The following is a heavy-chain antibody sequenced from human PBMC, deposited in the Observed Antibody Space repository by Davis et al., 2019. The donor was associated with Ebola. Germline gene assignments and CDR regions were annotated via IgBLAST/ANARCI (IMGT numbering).Heavy chain of an antibody. D-gene: IGHD3-22*01. V-gene: IGHV3-21*01. CDR3: ARDLTMIVVERAFDI. CDR1: GFTFSSYW. CDR2: ISSSSRYI. J-gene: IGHJ3*02. Sequence: GESLKISCAASGFTFSSYWMSWVRQAPGKGLEWVSSISSSSRYIYYADSVKGRFTISRDNAKNSLYLQMNSLRAEDTAVYYCARDLTMIVVERAFDIWGQGTMVTVSS.